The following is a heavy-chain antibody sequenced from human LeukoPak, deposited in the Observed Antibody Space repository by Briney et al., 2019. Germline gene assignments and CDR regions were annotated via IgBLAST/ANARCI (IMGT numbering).Heavy chain of an antibody. CDR3: ARLKGSYGLDY. CDR2: ISYDGSNK. D-gene: IGHD1-26*01. J-gene: IGHJ4*02. V-gene: IGHV3-30*04. Sequence: GRSLRLSCAASGFTFSSYAMHWVRQAPGKGLEWVAVISYDGSNKYYADSVKGRFTISRDNSKNTLYLQMNSVRAEDRDVYYCARLKGSYGLDYWGQGTLVTVSS. CDR1: GFTFSSYA.